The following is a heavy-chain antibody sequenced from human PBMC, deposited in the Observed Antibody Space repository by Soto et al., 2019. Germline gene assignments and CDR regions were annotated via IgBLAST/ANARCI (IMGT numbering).Heavy chain of an antibody. J-gene: IGHJ4*02. V-gene: IGHV4-34*01. CDR3: AREAGDTAMEYFDY. D-gene: IGHD5-18*01. CDR1: GGSFSGYY. CDR2: INHSGST. Sequence: PSETLSLTCAVYGGSFSGYYWSWIRQPPGKGLEWIGEINHSGSTNYNPSLKSRVTMSVDTSKNQFSLKLSSVTAADTAVYYCAREAGDTAMEYFDYWGQGTLVTVSS.